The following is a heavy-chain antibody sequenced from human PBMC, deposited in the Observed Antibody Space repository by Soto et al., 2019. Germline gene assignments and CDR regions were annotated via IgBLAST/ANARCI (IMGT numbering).Heavy chain of an antibody. CDR1: GGSISSGSYY. V-gene: IGHV4-39*01. CDR2: IYYIGST. CDR3: ARHGDYYGSGSNFYYYSGMDV. J-gene: IGHJ6*02. D-gene: IGHD3-10*01. Sequence: YETWSLSCTVSGGSISSGSYYWGWIRQPAGRGREWIGSIYYIGSTYYNPSLKSRVTISVYTSKNQFSLKLSSVTAADTAVYYCARHGDYYGSGSNFYYYSGMDVWGQGTTVTV.